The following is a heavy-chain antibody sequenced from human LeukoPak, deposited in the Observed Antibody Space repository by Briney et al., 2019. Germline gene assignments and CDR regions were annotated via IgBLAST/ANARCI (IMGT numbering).Heavy chain of an antibody. CDR2: IYPGASDT. D-gene: IGHD6-19*01. CDR3: ARRASGRHRDF. J-gene: IGHJ4*02. Sequence: GESLKISCKGSGYSFTSYWIGWVRQMPGEGLGWMGIIYPGASDTRYSPSFQGQVTSSADKSIRTAYLQWSSLKASDTAIYYCARRASGRHRDFWGQGTLVTVTA. CDR1: GYSFTSYW. V-gene: IGHV5-51*01.